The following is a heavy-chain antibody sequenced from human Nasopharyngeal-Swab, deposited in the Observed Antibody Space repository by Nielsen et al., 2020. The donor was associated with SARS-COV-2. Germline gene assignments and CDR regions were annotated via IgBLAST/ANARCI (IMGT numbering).Heavy chain of an antibody. CDR1: GFTFSAYW. V-gene: IGHV3-74*01. D-gene: IGHD3-9*01. J-gene: IGHJ4*02. Sequence: GESLKISCTASGFTFSAYWMYWVRQAPGKGLVWVSRINSDGSNTAYADSVKGRFTIYRDNSKNTLYLQMNSLRAEDTAVYYCARDPTAMSNVLRYFDWLDFDYWGQGTLVTVSS. CDR3: ARDPTAMSNVLRYFDWLDFDY. CDR2: INSDGSNT.